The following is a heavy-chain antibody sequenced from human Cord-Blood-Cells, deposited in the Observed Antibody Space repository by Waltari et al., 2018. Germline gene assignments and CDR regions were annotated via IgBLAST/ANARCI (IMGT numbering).Heavy chain of an antibody. CDR1: GASASSTSAA. CDR2: TYYRSKWYN. D-gene: IGHD2-21*02. V-gene: IGHV6-1*01. Sequence: QVQLQQSGPGLVKPSQTPSLTCAISGASASSTSAAWNWIRQSPSIGLEWLGRTYYRSKWYNDYAVSVKSRITINPDTSKNQFSLQLNSVTPEDTAVYYCARDRIVVVTAIPAFDIWGQGTMVTVSS. CDR3: ARDRIVVVTAIPAFDI. J-gene: IGHJ3*02.